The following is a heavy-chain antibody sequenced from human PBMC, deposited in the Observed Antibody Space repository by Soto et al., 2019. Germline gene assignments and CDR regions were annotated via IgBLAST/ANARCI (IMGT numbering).Heavy chain of an antibody. CDR1: GGSISGSSYY. CDR3: ASFSGATYGDYGGGINY. CDR2: VHYSGST. D-gene: IGHD4-17*01. J-gene: IGHJ4*02. V-gene: IGHV4-39*01. Sequence: TSEPLSLTCTVSGGSISGSSYYWGWIRQPPGKGLECIGSVHYSGSTDYNPSLKSRVTISVDTSKNQFSQKLTSVTAGDTAAYFCASFSGATYGDYGGGINYWGQGTLVTVSS.